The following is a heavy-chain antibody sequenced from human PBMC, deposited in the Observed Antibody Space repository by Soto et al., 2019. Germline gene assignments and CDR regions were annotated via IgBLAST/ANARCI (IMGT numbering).Heavy chain of an antibody. D-gene: IGHD1-26*01. V-gene: IGHV1-46*01. CDR1: GYIFIHCF. Sequence: QVQLIQSGAEMKQPGASVKLSCQASGYIFIHCFTHWVRQAPGQGLVWMVCINPSSRTTTYAQKFQGRVTVTRDTPTSTVYMELSSLGSVDTAMYYCARSLGETTSLFDYWGQGSLVTVSA. J-gene: IGHJ4*02. CDR2: INPSSRTT. CDR3: ARSLGETTSLFDY.